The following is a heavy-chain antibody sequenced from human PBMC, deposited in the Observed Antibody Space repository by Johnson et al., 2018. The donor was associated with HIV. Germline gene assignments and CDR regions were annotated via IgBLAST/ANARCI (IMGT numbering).Heavy chain of an antibody. Sequence: VQLVESGGGLVKPGGSLRLSCAASGFTFSNAWMSWVRQAPGKGLEWVARLSSRTDGETAAYAAPVRFTFTISRDSAKNTLYLQMNSLRAEDTALYYCARDEGLDYGAALEAFDIWGQGTMVTVSS. D-gene: IGHD4-17*01. J-gene: IGHJ3*02. CDR2: LSSRTDGETA. V-gene: IGHV3-15*05. CDR3: ARDEGLDYGAALEAFDI. CDR1: GFTFSNAW.